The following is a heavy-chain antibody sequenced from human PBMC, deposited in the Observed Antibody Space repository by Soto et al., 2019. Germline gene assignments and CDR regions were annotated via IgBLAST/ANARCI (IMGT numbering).Heavy chain of an antibody. CDR3: AREGYSGYDPSSPGLDYYGMDV. V-gene: IGHV4-31*03. CDR2: IYYSGST. J-gene: IGHJ6*02. D-gene: IGHD5-12*01. Sequence: SETLSLTCTVSGGSISSGGYYWSWIRQHPGKGLEWIGYIYYSGSTYYNPSLKSRVTISVDTSKNQFSLKLSSVTAADTAVYYCAREGYSGYDPSSPGLDYYGMDVWGQGTTVTVSS. CDR1: GGSISSGGYY.